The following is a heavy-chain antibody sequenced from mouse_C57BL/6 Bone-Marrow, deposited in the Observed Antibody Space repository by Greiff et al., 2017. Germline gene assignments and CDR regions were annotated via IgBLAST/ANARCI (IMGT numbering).Heavy chain of an antibody. CDR1: GFTFSSYT. V-gene: IGHV5-9*01. Sequence: DVHLVESGGGLVKPGGSLKLSCAASGFTFSSYTMSWVRQTPEKRLEWVATISGGGGNTYYPDSVKGRFTISRDNAKNTLYLQMSSLRSEDTALYYCARHEDYGSSWEDYWGQGTSVTVSS. CDR3: ARHEDYGSSWEDY. D-gene: IGHD1-1*01. CDR2: ISGGGGNT. J-gene: IGHJ4*01.